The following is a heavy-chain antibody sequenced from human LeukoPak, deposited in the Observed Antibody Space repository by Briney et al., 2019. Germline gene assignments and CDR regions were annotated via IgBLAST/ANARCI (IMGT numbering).Heavy chain of an antibody. J-gene: IGHJ4*02. CDR3: ARTTMIVPYFDY. CDR2: IYYSGST. V-gene: IGHV4-31*03. CDR1: GGSISSGGYY. D-gene: IGHD3-22*01. Sequence: SETLSLTCTVSGGSISSGGYYWSWIRQHPGKGLEWIGYIYYSGSTYYNPSLKSRVTISVDTSMNQFSLKLSSVTAADTAVYYCARTTMIVPYFDYWGQGTLVTVSS.